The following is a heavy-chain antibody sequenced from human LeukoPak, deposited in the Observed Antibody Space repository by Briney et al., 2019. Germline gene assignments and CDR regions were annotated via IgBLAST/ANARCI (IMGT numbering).Heavy chain of an antibody. CDR1: GFTFDDYG. CDR3: AKGGGSGYYYYGMDV. J-gene: IGHJ6*02. D-gene: IGHD3-10*01. CDR2: ISWNRGSI. Sequence: GGSLRLSCAASGFTFDDYGMHWVRQAPGKGLEWVSGISWNRGSIDYADSVKGRFTISRDNAKNSLYLQMNSLRAEDTALYYCAKGGGSGYYYYGMDVWGQGTTVTVSS. V-gene: IGHV3-9*01.